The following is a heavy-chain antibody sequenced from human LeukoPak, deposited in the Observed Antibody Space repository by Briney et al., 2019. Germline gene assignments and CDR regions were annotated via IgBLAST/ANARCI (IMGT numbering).Heavy chain of an antibody. J-gene: IGHJ4*02. V-gene: IGHV3-7*01. CDR1: GFTFSSYW. Sequence: GGSLRLSCAASGFTFSSYWMSWLRQAPGKGLEWVANIKQDGSEKYYVDSVKGRFTISRDNAKSSLYLQMNSLRAEDTAVYYCARDSSGWYYYFDYWGQGTLVTVSS. CDR2: IKQDGSEK. CDR3: ARDSSGWYYYFDY. D-gene: IGHD6-19*01.